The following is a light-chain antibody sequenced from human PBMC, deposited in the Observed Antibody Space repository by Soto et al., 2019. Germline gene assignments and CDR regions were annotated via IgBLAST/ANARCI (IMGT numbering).Light chain of an antibody. CDR1: QTISGY. V-gene: IGKV1-5*01. CDR3: QQYNSYSPT. Sequence: DIQMTQSPSSLSASVGDRVTITRRASQTISGYLNWFQQRPGKAPKLLIYAASSLESGVPSRFSGSGSGTEFTLTISSLQPDDFATYYCQQYNSYSPTFGQGTKVDIK. CDR2: AAS. J-gene: IGKJ1*01.